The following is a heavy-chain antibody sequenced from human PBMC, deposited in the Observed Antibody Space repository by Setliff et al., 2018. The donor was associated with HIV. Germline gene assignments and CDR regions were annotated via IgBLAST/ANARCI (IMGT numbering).Heavy chain of an antibody. CDR1: GGSISSSSYY. CDR3: ARVFVDTAVLRVLEYYFDS. Sequence: KLPETLSLTCTVSGGSISSSSYYWGWVRQPPGKGLEWIGSMYYSGSTYYTPSLKSRITISLDTSKNQFSLRMRSVTAADTAVYYCARVFVDTAVLRVLEYYFDSWGRGTLVTVSS. J-gene: IGHJ4*02. CDR2: MYYSGST. V-gene: IGHV4-39*07. D-gene: IGHD5-18*01.